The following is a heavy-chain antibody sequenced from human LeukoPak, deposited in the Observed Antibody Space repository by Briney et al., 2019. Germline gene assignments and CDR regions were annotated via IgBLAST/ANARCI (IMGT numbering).Heavy chain of an antibody. CDR3: ARVVGATRGPSFDY. CDR1: GGSMSCSNW. D-gene: IGHD1-26*01. V-gene: IGHV4-4*02. CDR2: IYHSGST. Sequence: PSGTLSLTCTVSGGSMSCSNWWSWVRQPPGKGLEWIGEIYHSGSTNYNPSLKSRVTISVDTSKNQFSLKLSSVTAADTAVYYCARVVGATRGPSFDYWGQGTLVTVSS. J-gene: IGHJ4*02.